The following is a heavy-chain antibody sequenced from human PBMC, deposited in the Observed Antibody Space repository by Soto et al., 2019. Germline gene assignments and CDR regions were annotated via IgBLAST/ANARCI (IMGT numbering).Heavy chain of an antibody. CDR1: GFTFSSYA. CDR3: ARDSNSGYDITEVGSYFDY. D-gene: IGHD5-12*01. CDR2: IPYDGSNK. Sequence: GGSLRLSCAASGFTFSSYAMHWVRQAPGKGLEWVAVIPYDGSNKYYADSVKGRFTISRDNSKNTLYLQMNSLRAEDTAVYYCARDSNSGYDITEVGSYFDYWGQGTLVTVSS. V-gene: IGHV3-30-3*01. J-gene: IGHJ4*02.